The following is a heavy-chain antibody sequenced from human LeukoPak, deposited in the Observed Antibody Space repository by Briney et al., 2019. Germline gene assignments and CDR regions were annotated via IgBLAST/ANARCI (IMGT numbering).Heavy chain of an antibody. V-gene: IGHV3-30*18. J-gene: IGHJ4*02. CDR1: GFTFSSYG. D-gene: IGHD6-13*01. CDR3: AKDSSSWSYYFDY. Sequence: GGSLRLSCAASGFTFSSYGMHWVRQAPGKGLEWVAVTSYDGSNKYYADSVKGRFTISRDNSKNTLYLQMNSLRAEDTAVYYCAKDSSSWSYYFDYWGQGTLVTVSS. CDR2: TSYDGSNK.